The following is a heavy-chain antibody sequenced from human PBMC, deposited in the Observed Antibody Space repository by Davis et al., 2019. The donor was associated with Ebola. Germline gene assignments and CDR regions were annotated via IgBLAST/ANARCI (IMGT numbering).Heavy chain of an antibody. CDR2: ISGSGGST. J-gene: IGHJ4*02. V-gene: IGHV3-23*01. Sequence: GESLKISCAASGFTFSSYAMSWVRQAPGKGLEWVSAISGSGGSTYYADSVKGRFTISRDNSKNTLYLQMNSLRAEDTAVYYCAKDRRIVVPAAIPEGAEYWGQGTLVTVSS. D-gene: IGHD2-2*02. CDR3: AKDRRIVVPAAIPEGAEY. CDR1: GFTFSSYA.